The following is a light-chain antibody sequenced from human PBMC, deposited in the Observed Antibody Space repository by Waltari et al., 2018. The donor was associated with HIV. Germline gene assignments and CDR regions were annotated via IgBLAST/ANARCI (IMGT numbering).Light chain of an antibody. CDR1: GAEIGAYNY. Sequence: QSALTQPASVSGSPGQSITISCAGTGAEIGAYNYVAWYQKLPDSVPKIIIYDVTSRPPGIADRVSASKSGNAAALTISGLQAEDEGDYYCSSYTTFNTVIFGGGTKLTVL. CDR3: SSYTTFNTVI. V-gene: IGLV2-14*03. CDR2: DVT. J-gene: IGLJ2*01.